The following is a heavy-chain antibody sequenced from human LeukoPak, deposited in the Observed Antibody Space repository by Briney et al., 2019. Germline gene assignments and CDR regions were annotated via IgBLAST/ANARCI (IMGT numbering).Heavy chain of an antibody. Sequence: ASVKVSCKASGYTFTGYYMHWVRQAPGQGLEWMGWINPNSGGTNYAQKFQGRVTMTGDTSISTAYMELSRLRSDDTAVYYCARDPRSAAAGTRWGQGTLVTVSS. CDR1: GYTFTGYY. CDR2: INPNSGGT. J-gene: IGHJ4*02. V-gene: IGHV1-2*02. CDR3: ARDPRSAAAGTR. D-gene: IGHD6-13*01.